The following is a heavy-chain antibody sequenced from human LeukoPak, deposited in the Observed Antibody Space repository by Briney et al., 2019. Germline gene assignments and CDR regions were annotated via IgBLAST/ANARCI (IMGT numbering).Heavy chain of an antibody. CDR2: IKQDGSET. CDR3: VRQMVGASFDY. J-gene: IGHJ4*02. D-gene: IGHD1-26*01. CDR1: GFTFSSYW. Sequence: GGSLRLSCAASGFTFSSYWMNWVRQAPGKGLEWVANIKQDGSETYYVDSVRGRFTFSRDNAENSVYLQMNSLRAEDTAIYYCVRQMVGASFDYWGQGTLVTVSS. V-gene: IGHV3-7*01.